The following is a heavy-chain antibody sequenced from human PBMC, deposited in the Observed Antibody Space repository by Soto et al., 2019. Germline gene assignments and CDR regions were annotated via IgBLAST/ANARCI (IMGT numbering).Heavy chain of an antibody. V-gene: IGHV4-31*11. Sequence: PSETLSLTCVVSGGSISSSSYYWTWIRQYPGKDLEWIGYIYHSGTTYYNPSLKSRVTISVDTSKNQFSLKVNSVTAADTAVYYCARASPVDYDSSGYDYWGQGTLVTVSS. CDR1: GGSISSSSYY. J-gene: IGHJ4*02. D-gene: IGHD3-22*01. CDR3: ARASPVDYDSSGYDY. CDR2: IYHSGTT.